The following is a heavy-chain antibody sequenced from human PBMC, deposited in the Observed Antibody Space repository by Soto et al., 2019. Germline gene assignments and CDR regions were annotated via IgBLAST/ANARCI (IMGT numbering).Heavy chain of an antibody. Sequence: SETLSLTCTVSGGSISSYSWSWIRQPPGKGLEWIGYIYYSGSTNYTPSLKSRVTISVNTSKNQFSLKLSSVTAADTAVYYCARSPYSSSWYGFDYWGQGTLVTV. CDR3: ARSPYSSSWYGFDY. J-gene: IGHJ4*02. D-gene: IGHD6-13*01. CDR2: IYYSGST. CDR1: GGSISSYS. V-gene: IGHV4-59*01.